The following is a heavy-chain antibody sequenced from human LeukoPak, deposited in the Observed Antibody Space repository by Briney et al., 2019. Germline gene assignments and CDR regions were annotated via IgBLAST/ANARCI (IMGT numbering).Heavy chain of an antibody. Sequence: GGSLRLSCAASGFTFSSYAMSWVRQAPGKGLEWVSAISGSGGSTYYADSVKGRFTISRDNSENTLYLQMNSLRAEDTAVYYCAKDRYNYYDSSGYPAGWSQGTLVTVSS. CDR2: ISGSGGST. D-gene: IGHD3-22*01. CDR3: AKDRYNYYDSSGYPAG. CDR1: GFTFSSYA. J-gene: IGHJ4*02. V-gene: IGHV3-23*01.